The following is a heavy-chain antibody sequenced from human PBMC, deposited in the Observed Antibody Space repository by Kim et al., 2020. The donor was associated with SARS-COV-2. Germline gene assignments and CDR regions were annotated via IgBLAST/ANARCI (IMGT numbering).Heavy chain of an antibody. CDR2: IYYSGST. CDR3: AKHTLGYCSGGTCSAE. J-gene: IGHJ1*01. Sequence: SETLSLTCTVSGGSISSSSYYWGWIRQPPGKGLEWIASIYYSGSTYYNPSLKSRVTISVDTSKNQFSLKLSSVTAADTAVYYCAKHTLGYCSGGTCSAE. V-gene: IGHV4-39*07. CDR1: GGSISSSSYY. D-gene: IGHD2-15*01.